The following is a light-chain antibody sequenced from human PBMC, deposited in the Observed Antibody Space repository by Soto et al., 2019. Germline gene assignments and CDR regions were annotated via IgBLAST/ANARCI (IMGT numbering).Light chain of an antibody. CDR1: QSVYSSY. V-gene: IGKV3-20*01. J-gene: IGKJ2*02. CDR3: QQYGNLWT. CDR2: DAS. Sequence: EIVLTQSPGTLSLSPGERATLSCRASQSVYSSYLAWYQQKPGQAPRLLIYDASSSATGIPDRFSGSGSGTDFTLTISRLEPEDFAVYYCQQYGNLWTFGQGTKLEI.